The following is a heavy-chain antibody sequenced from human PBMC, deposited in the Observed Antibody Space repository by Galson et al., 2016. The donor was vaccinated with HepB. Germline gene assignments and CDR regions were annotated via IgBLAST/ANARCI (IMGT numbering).Heavy chain of an antibody. V-gene: IGHV1-18*04. CDR3: ASLHQGPIGLPPGTLLQEHP. CDR2: ISGYNGNT. J-gene: IGHJ5*02. Sequence: SVKVSCKASGYTFTNYDISWVRQAPGQGLEWMGWISGYNGNTNYAQKLQGRVTMTTDTSTNTAYMELRSLRSDDTAVYYCASLHQGPIGLPPGTLLQEHPWG. CDR1: GYTFTNYD.